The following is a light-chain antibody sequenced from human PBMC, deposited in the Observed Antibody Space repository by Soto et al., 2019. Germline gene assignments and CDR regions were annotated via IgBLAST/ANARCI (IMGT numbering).Light chain of an antibody. J-gene: IGLJ2*01. V-gene: IGLV2-14*01. Sequence: QSALTQPASVSGSPGQSITISCTGTSSDVGGYNYVSWYQLHPGKAPKLMIYEVSNRPSGVSNRFSGSKSGNTASLTISGLQTEDEADYYCSSYTSSNILLFGGGTKVTVL. CDR1: SSDVGGYNY. CDR2: EVS. CDR3: SSYTSSNILL.